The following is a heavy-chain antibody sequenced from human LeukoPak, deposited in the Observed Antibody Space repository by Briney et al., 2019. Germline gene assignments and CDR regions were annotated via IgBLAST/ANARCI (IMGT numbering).Heavy chain of an antibody. CDR2: ISSSGSTI. J-gene: IGHJ6*02. Sequence: AGGSLRLSCAASGFTFSSYEMNWVRQAPGKGPGWVSYISSSGSTINYADSAKGRFTISRDNAKNSLYLQMNSLRAEDTAVYYCARNSGYYYGMDVWGQGTTVTVSS. V-gene: IGHV3-48*03. D-gene: IGHD2-15*01. CDR3: ARNSGYYYGMDV. CDR1: GFTFSSYE.